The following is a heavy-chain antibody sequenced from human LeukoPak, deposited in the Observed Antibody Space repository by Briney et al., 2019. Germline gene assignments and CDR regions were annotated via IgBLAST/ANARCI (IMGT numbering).Heavy chain of an antibody. CDR1: GGSISSSSYY. D-gene: IGHD6-19*01. V-gene: IGHV4-39*01. CDR3: ARQNWSSGWYGIFDY. J-gene: IGHJ4*02. CDR2: IYYSGST. Sequence: PSETLSLTCTVSGGSISSSSYYWGWIRQPPGKGLEWIGSIYYSGSTYYNPSLKSRVTISVDTSKNQFSLKLSSVTAADTAVYYCARQNWSSGWYGIFDYWGQGTLVTVSS.